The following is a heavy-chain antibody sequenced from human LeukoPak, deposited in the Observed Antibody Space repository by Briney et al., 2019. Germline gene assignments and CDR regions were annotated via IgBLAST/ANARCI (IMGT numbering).Heavy chain of an antibody. CDR3: ARTYYYDSSGQLTYFQH. J-gene: IGHJ1*01. Sequence: GGSLRLSCAASGFTFSSYSMNWVRQAPGKGLEWVSSISSSSSYIYYADSVKGRFTISRDNAKNSLYLQMNSLRAEDTAVYYCARTYYYDSSGQLTYFQHWGQGTLVTVSS. CDR2: ISSSSSYI. V-gene: IGHV3-21*01. CDR1: GFTFSSYS. D-gene: IGHD3-22*01.